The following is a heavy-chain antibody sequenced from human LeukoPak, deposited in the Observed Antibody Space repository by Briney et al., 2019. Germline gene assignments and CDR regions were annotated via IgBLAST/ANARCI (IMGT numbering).Heavy chain of an antibody. CDR1: GYTFTGYH. CDR3: ARGWFNCGGDCYWFLGNYYYGMDV. CDR2: MNPNSGNT. J-gene: IGHJ6*02. D-gene: IGHD2-21*02. Sequence: ASVKVSCKASGYTFTGYHMHWVRQAPGQGLEWMGWMNPNSGNTGYAQKFQGRVTMTRNTSISTAYMELSSLRSEDTAVYYCARGWFNCGGDCYWFLGNYYYGMDVWGQGTTVTVSS. V-gene: IGHV1-8*02.